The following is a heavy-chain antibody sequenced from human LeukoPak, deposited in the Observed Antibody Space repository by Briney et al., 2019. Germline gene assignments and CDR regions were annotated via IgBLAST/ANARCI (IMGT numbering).Heavy chain of an antibody. CDR2: IYPGDCDT. CDR3: ARPGYYYDSSGYFRDY. V-gene: IGHV5-51*01. J-gene: IGHJ4*02. D-gene: IGHD3-22*01. Sequence: GESLKISCKGSGYSFTSYWIGWVRPMPGKGLEWMGIIYPGDCDTRYSPSFQGQVTISADKSISTAYLQWSSLKASDTAMYYCARPGYYYDSSGYFRDYWGQGTLVTVSS. CDR1: GYSFTSYW.